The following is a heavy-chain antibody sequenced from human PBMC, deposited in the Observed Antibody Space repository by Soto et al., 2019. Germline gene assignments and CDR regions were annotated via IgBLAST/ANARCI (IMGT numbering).Heavy chain of an antibody. Sequence: ASETLSLTCSVSGVSITTSGHYWNWVRQRPGMGLEWIGYIDSSGTTYYNPSLKTRLAMSVEPSTSQISLNLSSVTAADTALYFCALGMFMDVWGRGTTVTVSS. CDR3: ALGMFMDV. D-gene: IGHD3-16*01. V-gene: IGHV4-31*03. J-gene: IGHJ6*03. CDR1: GVSITTSGHY. CDR2: IDSSGTT.